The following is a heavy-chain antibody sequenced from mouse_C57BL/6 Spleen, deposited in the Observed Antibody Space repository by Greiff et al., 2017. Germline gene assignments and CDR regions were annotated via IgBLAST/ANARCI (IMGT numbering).Heavy chain of an antibody. CDR2: INPSNGGT. D-gene: IGHD2-4*01. CDR3: AKGRYYDSAWFAY. Sequence: VQLQQPGTELVKPGASVKLSCKASGYTFTSYWMHWVKQRPGQGLEWIGNINPSNGGTNNNEKFKSKATLTVDESSSTAYLQLSSLTSEDSAVYYCAKGRYYDSAWFAYWGQGTLVSVSA. J-gene: IGHJ3*01. CDR1: GYTFTSYW. V-gene: IGHV1-53*01.